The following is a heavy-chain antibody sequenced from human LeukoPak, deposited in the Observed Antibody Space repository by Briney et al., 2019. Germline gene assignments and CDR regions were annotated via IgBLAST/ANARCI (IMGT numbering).Heavy chain of an antibody. J-gene: IGHJ4*02. D-gene: IGHD6-19*01. CDR2: TRNKANSYTT. CDR3: ARGANSDWSIGPFDY. Sequence: PGGSLRLSCAASGFTFSSYWMSWVRQAPGKGLEWVGRTRNKANSYTTEYAASVKGRFTISRDDSRNSLYLQMNSLKTEDTAVYYCARGANSDWSIGPFDYWGQGTLVTVSS. CDR1: GFTFSSYW. V-gene: IGHV3-72*01.